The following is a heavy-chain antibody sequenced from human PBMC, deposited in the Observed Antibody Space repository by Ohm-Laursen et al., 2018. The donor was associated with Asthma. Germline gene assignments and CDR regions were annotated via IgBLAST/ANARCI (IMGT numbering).Heavy chain of an antibody. CDR1: GDTFSRYS. CDR3: ARIGPEWELPGREYSVHH. V-gene: IGHV3-21*01. CDR2: ISTASTFI. D-gene: IGHD1-26*01. Sequence: SLRLSCSASGDTFSRYSIHWVRQAPGKGLEWVASISTASTFIYYGDSVRGRLTTSRDNAKNLVFLQMNDVRAEDTALYYCARIGPEWELPGREYSVHHWGQGTLVTVSS. J-gene: IGHJ1*01.